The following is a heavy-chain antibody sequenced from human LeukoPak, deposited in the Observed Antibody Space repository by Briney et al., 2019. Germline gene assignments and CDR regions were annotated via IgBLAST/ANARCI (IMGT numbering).Heavy chain of an antibody. V-gene: IGHV3-23*01. D-gene: IGHD3-22*01. CDR3: ARLPTFYYDSSGYHYDY. Sequence: GGSLRLSCAASGFTFSSYAMSWVRQAPGRGLEWASSIAGSGISKDYADSVKGRFTISKDKSKNTLYLQMGNLRAEDTGVYFCARLPTFYYDSSGYHYDYWGQGTLVTVSS. J-gene: IGHJ4*02. CDR2: IAGSGISK. CDR1: GFTFSSYA.